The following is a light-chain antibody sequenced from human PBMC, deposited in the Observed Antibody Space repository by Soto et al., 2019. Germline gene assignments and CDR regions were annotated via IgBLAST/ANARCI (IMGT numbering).Light chain of an antibody. CDR3: SSYTSSSTLL. CDR2: DVS. J-gene: IGLJ2*01. Sequence: QSVLTQPASVSGSPGQSITFSCTGTSNDIGGYNYVSWYQQHPGKAPKLMIFDVSNRPSGVSYRFSGSKTGNTSFLTISGLQAEDDAYDYCSSYTSSSTLLFGGGTKLTVL. CDR1: SNDIGGYNY. V-gene: IGLV2-14*01.